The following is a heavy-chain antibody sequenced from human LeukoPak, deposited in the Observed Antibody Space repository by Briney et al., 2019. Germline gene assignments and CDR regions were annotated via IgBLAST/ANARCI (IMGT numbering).Heavy chain of an antibody. CDR1: GYSISNGYY. Sequence: SETLSLTCTVSGYSISNGYYWGWIRQPPGKGLEWVGSIYHRGSTYYNPSLRSRVTISLDRSKKKFSLKLTSVTAADTAVYFCARGAEFYAIWRGYAGYSDYWGQGISVTVSS. V-gene: IGHV4-38-2*02. J-gene: IGHJ4*02. D-gene: IGHD3-3*01. CDR2: IYHRGST. CDR3: ARGAEFYAIWRGYAGYSDY.